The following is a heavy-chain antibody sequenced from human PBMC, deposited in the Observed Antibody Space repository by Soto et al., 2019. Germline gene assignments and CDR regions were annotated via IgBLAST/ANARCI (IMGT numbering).Heavy chain of an antibody. CDR2: ISAYNGNT. Sequence: QVQLVQSGAEVKKPGASVKVSCKASGYTFTSYGISWVRQAPGQGLEWMGWISAYNGNTNYAQKLQGRVTMTTDTSTSTAYMELRSLRSDDTVVYYCARDNRRRELWGHFDYWGQGTLVTVSS. CDR3: ARDNRRRELWGHFDY. CDR1: GYTFTSYG. J-gene: IGHJ4*02. D-gene: IGHD3-16*01. V-gene: IGHV1-18*04.